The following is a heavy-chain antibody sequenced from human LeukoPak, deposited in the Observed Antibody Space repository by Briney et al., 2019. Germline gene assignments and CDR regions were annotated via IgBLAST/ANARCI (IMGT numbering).Heavy chain of an antibody. CDR2: ISGGGGSK. V-gene: IGHV3-23*01. Sequence: GGSLRLSCAASGFTFSSYAMSWVRQAPGKGLEWVSAISGGGGSKYYADSMKGRFTISRDNSKNTLSLQLNSLRADDTAIYYCARDWYFDLWGRGTPVTVSS. CDR3: ARDWYFDL. CDR1: GFTFSSYA. J-gene: IGHJ2*01.